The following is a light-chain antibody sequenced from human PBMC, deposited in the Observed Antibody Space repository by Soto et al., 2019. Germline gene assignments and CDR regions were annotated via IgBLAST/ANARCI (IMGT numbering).Light chain of an antibody. Sequence: EIVLTQSPGTLSLSPGERATLSCRSSQSLSSSYLAWYQQKPGQAPRLLIYGASSRATGIPDRCSGSRSGTDCTLPISRLEPEDVAVYYCQQYGSSPLTFGGGTKVDIK. V-gene: IGKV3-20*01. CDR2: GAS. J-gene: IGKJ4*01. CDR3: QQYGSSPLT. CDR1: QSLSSSY.